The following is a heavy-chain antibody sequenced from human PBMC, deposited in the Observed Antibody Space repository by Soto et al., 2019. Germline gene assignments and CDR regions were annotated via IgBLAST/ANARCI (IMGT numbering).Heavy chain of an antibody. CDR1: GGSFSGYY. J-gene: IGHJ6*02. D-gene: IGHD6-13*01. CDR3: ARGRSSSSWYWGHSGMDV. CDR2: INHSGST. V-gene: IGHV4-34*01. Sequence: SETLSLTCAVYGGSFSGYYWSWIRQPPGKGLEWIGEINHSGSTNYNPSLKSRVTISVDTSKNQFSLKLSSVTAADTAVYYCARGRSSSSWYWGHSGMDVWGQGTTVPVSS.